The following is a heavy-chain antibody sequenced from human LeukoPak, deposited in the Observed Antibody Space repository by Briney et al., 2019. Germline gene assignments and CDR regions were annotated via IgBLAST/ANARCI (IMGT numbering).Heavy chain of an antibody. Sequence: QPGGSLRLSCSASGFSFSSCAMHGVRQAPGKGLDFVSGISNNGGSTHYADSVKGRFIISRDNSKNTLYLQMRSLRADDTAMYYYVKEEEYYDRSNNYGPHFDYWGQGTLVTVSS. V-gene: IGHV3-64D*09. J-gene: IGHJ4*02. CDR2: ISNNGGST. CDR1: GFSFSSCA. D-gene: IGHD3-22*01. CDR3: VKEEEYYDRSNNYGPHFDY.